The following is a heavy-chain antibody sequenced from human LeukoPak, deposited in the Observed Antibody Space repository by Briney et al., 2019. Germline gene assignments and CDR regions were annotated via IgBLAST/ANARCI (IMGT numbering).Heavy chain of an antibody. Sequence: GGSLRLSCAASGFTFGSYGMHWVRQAPGKGLEWVAVIWYDGSNKYYADSVKGRFTISRDNSKNTLYLQMNSLRAEDTAVYYCARVGPDCSGGSCYSYYFDYWGQGTLVTVSS. D-gene: IGHD2-15*01. J-gene: IGHJ4*02. CDR3: ARVGPDCSGGSCYSYYFDY. CDR2: IWYDGSNK. V-gene: IGHV3-33*08. CDR1: GFTFGSYG.